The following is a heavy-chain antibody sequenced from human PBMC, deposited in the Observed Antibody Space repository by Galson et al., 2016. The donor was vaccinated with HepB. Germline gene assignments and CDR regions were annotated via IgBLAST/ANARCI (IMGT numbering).Heavy chain of an antibody. CDR1: GYTFTGYY. J-gene: IGHJ3*02. D-gene: IGHD2-2*01. V-gene: IGHV1-2*02. CDR3: ARDRYSATCYVGDACHI. Sequence: SVKVSCKASGYTFTGYYMHWVRQAPGQGLEWMGWINPDSGVTSYAQKFQGRVTMTRDTSISTVYMELSRLKSDDTAIYYCARDRYSATCYVGDACHIGGQGTMVTVSS. CDR2: INPDSGVT.